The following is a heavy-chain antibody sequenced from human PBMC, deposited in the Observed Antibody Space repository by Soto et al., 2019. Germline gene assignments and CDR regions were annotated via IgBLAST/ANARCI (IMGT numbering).Heavy chain of an antibody. CDR2: IYYSGST. CDR3: ARAPGIAAAGTRRYYFDY. CDR1: GGSISSYY. J-gene: IGHJ4*02. Sequence: SETLSLTCTVSGGSISSYYWSWIRQPPGKGLEWIGYIYYSGSTNYNPSLKSRVTISVDTSKNQFSPKLSSVTAADTAVYYCARAPGIAAAGTRRYYFDYWGQGTLVTVSS. D-gene: IGHD6-13*01. V-gene: IGHV4-59*01.